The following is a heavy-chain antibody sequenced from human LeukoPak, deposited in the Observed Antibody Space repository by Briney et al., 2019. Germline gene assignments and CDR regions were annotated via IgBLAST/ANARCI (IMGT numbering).Heavy chain of an antibody. CDR2: INSGGAI. V-gene: IGHV3-23*01. CDR3: AKRGSYSSSFTSTFDY. D-gene: IGHD6-6*01. J-gene: IGHJ4*02. Sequence: GGSLRLSCAASGFTFSDYAMTWVRQAPGKGLEWVSTINSGGAINYADSVKGRFTISRDNPKNTLYLQMNSLRAEDTAVYYCAKRGSYSSSFTSTFDYWGQGTLVTVSS. CDR1: GFTFSDYA.